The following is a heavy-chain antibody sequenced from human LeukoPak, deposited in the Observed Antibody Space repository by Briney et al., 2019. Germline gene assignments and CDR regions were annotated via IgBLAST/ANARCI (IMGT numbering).Heavy chain of an antibody. CDR2: ISAGGGST. V-gene: IGHV3-23*01. Sequence: GGSLRLSCAASGVTLSSYAMSWARQAPGKGLEWVSTISAGGGSTNYVDPVKGRFTISRDNSKNTLYLQMNSLRAEDTAVYYCAKDHTSMDLYYFDYWGQGTLVTVSS. D-gene: IGHD5-18*01. CDR1: GVTLSSYA. J-gene: IGHJ4*02. CDR3: AKDHTSMDLYYFDY.